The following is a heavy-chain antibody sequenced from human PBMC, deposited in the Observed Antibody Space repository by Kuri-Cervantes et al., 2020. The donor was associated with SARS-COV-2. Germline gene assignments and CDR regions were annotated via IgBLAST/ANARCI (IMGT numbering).Heavy chain of an antibody. V-gene: IGHV1-18*01. CDR2: ISAYNGNT. Sequence: ASVKVSCKASGYTFTSYGISWVRQATGQGLEWMGWISAYNGNTNYAQKLQGRVTMTTDTSTSTAYMKLRSLRSDDTAVYYCARQGSELAVYYFDYWGQGTLVTVSS. D-gene: IGHD6-13*01. J-gene: IGHJ4*02. CDR1: GYTFTSYG. CDR3: ARQGSELAVYYFDY.